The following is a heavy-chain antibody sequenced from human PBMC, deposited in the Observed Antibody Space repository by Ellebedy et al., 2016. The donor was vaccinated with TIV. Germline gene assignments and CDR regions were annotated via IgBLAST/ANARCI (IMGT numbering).Heavy chain of an antibody. Sequence: AASVKVSCKASGYTFTGYYMHWVRQAPGQGLEWMGWINPNSGGTNYAQKFQGRVTMTRDTSISTAYMELSRLRSDDTAVYYCARERYGGNPALIDYWGQGTLVTVSS. D-gene: IGHD4-23*01. CDR3: ARERYGGNPALIDY. CDR2: INPNSGGT. CDR1: GYTFTGYY. V-gene: IGHV1-2*02. J-gene: IGHJ4*02.